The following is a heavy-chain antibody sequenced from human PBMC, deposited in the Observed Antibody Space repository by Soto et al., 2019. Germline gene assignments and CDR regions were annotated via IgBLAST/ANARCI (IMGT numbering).Heavy chain of an antibody. Sequence: QVQLQESGPGLLKPSQTLSLTCPVSGGSISSGGYYWSWIRQHPGKGLEWIGYTYYSGSTYYNPSLKSRVTISGATSKIQCSLKLSSVTAADTAVYYCARGGPAAMDPYYYYYMDVWGKGTTVTVSS. CDR1: GGSISSGGYY. D-gene: IGHD2-2*01. CDR3: ARGGPAAMDPYYYYYMDV. CDR2: TYYSGST. V-gene: IGHV4-31*03. J-gene: IGHJ6*03.